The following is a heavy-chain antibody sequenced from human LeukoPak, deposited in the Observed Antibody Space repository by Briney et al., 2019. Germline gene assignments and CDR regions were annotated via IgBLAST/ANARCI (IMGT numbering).Heavy chain of an antibody. V-gene: IGHV1-18*01. D-gene: IGHD6-19*01. CDR2: ISAYNGNT. J-gene: IGHJ3*02. CDR1: GYTFTSYG. Sequence: ASVKVSYKASGYTFTSYGICWVRQAPGQGLEWMGWISAYNGNTNYAQKLQGRVTMTTDTSTSTAYMELRSLRSDDTAVYYCARFGLGKHIEVAGIPFDIWGQGTMVTVSS. CDR3: ARFGLGKHIEVAGIPFDI.